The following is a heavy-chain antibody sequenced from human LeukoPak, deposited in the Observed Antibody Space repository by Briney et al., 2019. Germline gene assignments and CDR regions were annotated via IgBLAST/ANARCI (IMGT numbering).Heavy chain of an antibody. CDR1: GFTFSSYG. V-gene: IGHV3-30*02. CDR2: IRYDGSNK. Sequence: GGSLRLSCAASGFTFSSYGMHWVRQAPGKGLEWVAFIRYDGSNKYYADSVKGRFTISRDNSKNSLYLQMNSLRTEDMALYYCAKMMSRIQLWAPSDYWGQGTLVTVSS. J-gene: IGHJ4*02. D-gene: IGHD5-18*01. CDR3: AKMMSRIQLWAPSDY.